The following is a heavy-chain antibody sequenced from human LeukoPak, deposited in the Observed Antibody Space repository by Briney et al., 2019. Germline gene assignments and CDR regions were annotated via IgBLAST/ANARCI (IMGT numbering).Heavy chain of an antibody. D-gene: IGHD2-21*02. J-gene: IGHJ3*01. Sequence: PSETLSLTCTVSGGSISSYYWSWIRQPPGKGLEWIGYIYYSGSTNYNPSLKSRVTISVDTSKNKFSLKLGSMTAADTAVYYCARVPDYGGDADAFDLWGQGTMVTVSS. CDR3: ARVPDYGGDADAFDL. CDR1: GGSISSYY. CDR2: IYYSGST. V-gene: IGHV4-59*01.